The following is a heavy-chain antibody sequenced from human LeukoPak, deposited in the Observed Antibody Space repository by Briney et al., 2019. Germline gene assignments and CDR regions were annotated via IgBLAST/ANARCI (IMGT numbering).Heavy chain of an antibody. D-gene: IGHD2-21*01. Sequence: SETLSLTCTVSGGSISSYYWTWIRQSAGKGLEWIGRIHTSGTTNYNPSLKSRVTISVDTSKNQFSLKLISVTAADTAVYYCARGSRDLSVVIPVRNAFDVWGQGTVVTVSS. J-gene: IGHJ3*01. CDR1: GGSISSYY. V-gene: IGHV4-4*07. CDR3: ARGSRDLSVVIPVRNAFDV. CDR2: IHTSGTT.